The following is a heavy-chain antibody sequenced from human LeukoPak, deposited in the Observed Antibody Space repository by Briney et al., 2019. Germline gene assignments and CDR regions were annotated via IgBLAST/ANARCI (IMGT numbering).Heavy chain of an antibody. V-gene: IGHV1-2*02. CDR2: TNPNSGVT. D-gene: IGHD1-26*01. Sequence: ASVKVSCKASGYTFTAYYMHWVRQAPGQGLEWMGWTNPNSGVTIYAQKFQGRVTMTRDASISTAYMDLRRLTSDDTAVYYCAKAGSGNCHLDYWGQGTLVTVSS. CDR1: GYTFTAYY. CDR3: AKAGSGNCHLDY. J-gene: IGHJ4*02.